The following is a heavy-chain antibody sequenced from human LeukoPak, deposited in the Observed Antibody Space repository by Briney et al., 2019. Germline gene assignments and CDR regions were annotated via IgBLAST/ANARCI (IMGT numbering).Heavy chain of an antibody. D-gene: IGHD3-10*01. CDR3: ARSPYYGSGSYTYFDY. V-gene: IGHV5-51*01. CDR2: IYPGDSDT. Sequence: GESLKISCKGSGYSFTSYWIGWVRQMPGKGLEWMGIIYPGDSDTRYSPSFQGQVTVSADKSISTAYLQWSSLKASDTAMYYCARSPYYGSGSYTYFDYWGQEPWSPSPQ. CDR1: GYSFTSYW. J-gene: IGHJ4*01.